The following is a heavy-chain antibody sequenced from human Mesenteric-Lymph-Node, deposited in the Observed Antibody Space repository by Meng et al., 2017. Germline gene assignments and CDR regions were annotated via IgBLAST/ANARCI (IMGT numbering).Heavy chain of an antibody. CDR2: IYPGDSDT. V-gene: IGHV5-51*01. Sequence: GESLKISCKGSGYSFTSYWIGWVRQMPGKGLEWMGIIYPGDSDTRYSPSFQGQVTISADKSISTAYLQWSSLKASDTAMYFCARDSSRWYGGFDIWGQGTLVTVSS. CDR3: ARDSSRWYGGFDI. D-gene: IGHD3-22*01. CDR1: GYSFTSYW. J-gene: IGHJ3*02.